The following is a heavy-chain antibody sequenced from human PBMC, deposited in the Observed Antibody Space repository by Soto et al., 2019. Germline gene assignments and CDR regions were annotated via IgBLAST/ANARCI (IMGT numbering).Heavy chain of an antibody. V-gene: IGHV3-30*18. J-gene: IGHJ4*02. CDR1: GFICSNYA. Sequence: QVQLVESGGGVVQPWRSLRLSCAASGFICSNYALHWVRQAPGKGLEWLAVISDDGKNVHYADYVKGRFTISRDNLKSTLYLQVSSLRPADTGRYYCANGAGRTGGFDYMVGQWGQGTVVTVSS. CDR3: ANGAGRTGGFDYMVGQ. CDR2: ISDDGKNV. D-gene: IGHD5-12*01.